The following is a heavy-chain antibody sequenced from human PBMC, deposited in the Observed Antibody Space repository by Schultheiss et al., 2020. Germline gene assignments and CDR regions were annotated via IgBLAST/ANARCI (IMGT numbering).Heavy chain of an antibody. CDR3: ARVGEQWLAPADY. D-gene: IGHD6-19*01. CDR2: IYTSGST. V-gene: IGHV4-4*07. J-gene: IGHJ4*02. Sequence: SETLSLTCTVSSGSMSSYYWNWIRQPPGKGLEWIGRIYTSGSTNYNPSLKSRVTMSVDTSKNQFSLKLNSVTAADTAVYYCARVGEQWLAPADYWGQGTLVTVSS. CDR1: SGSMSSYY.